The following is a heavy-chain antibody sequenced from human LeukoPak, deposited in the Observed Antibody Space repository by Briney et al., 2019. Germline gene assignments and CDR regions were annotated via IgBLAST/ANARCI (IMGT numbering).Heavy chain of an antibody. J-gene: IGHJ4*02. CDR3: AKGEGLGIIDY. CDR2: ISSSSSYI. V-gene: IGHV3-21*04. CDR1: GFTFSTYS. Sequence: GGSLRLSCAASGFTFSTYSMNWVRQAPGKGLEWVSSISSSSSYIYYADSVKGRFTISRDNAKNSLYLQMNSLRTEDTALYYCAKGEGLGIIDYWGQGTLVTVSS. D-gene: IGHD3-10*01.